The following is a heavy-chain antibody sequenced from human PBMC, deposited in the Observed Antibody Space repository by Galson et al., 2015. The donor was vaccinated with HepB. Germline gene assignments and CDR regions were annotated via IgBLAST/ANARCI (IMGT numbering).Heavy chain of an antibody. CDR1: GFTFSSYS. CDR2: ISSTSGAI. V-gene: IGHV3-48*02. J-gene: IGHJ4*02. CDR3: ARREGASGYYTFDY. Sequence: SLRLSCAASGFTFSSYSMNWVRQAPGKGLEWVSYISSTSGAIYYADSVKGRFTISRDNAKNSLYLQMNSLTDEDTALYYCARREGASGYYTFDYWGPGTLVTVSS. D-gene: IGHD3-3*01.